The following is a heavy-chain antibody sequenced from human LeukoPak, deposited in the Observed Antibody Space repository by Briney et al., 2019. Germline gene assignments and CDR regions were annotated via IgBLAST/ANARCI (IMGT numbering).Heavy chain of an antibody. D-gene: IGHD3-3*01. CDR3: ARGQGDYDFWSIDY. CDR2: IYSSGST. Sequence: SETLSLTCTVSGGSISYYYWSWIRQSAGKGLEWIGRIYSSGSTNYNPSLKSRVTMSVDTSRNQFSLKLSSVTAADTAVYYCARGQGDYDFWSIDYWGQGTLVTVSS. V-gene: IGHV4-4*07. CDR1: GGSISYYY. J-gene: IGHJ4*02.